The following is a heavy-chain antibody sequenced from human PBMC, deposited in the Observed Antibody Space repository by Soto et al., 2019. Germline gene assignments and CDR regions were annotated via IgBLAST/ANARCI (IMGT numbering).Heavy chain of an antibody. V-gene: IGHV3-21*01. Sequence: EVQLVESGGGLVKPGGSLRLSCAASGFTFSSYSMNWVRQAPGKGLEWVSSISSSSSYIYYADSVKGRFTISRDNATNSLYLQMTSLRAEHTAVYYCARDLGYYYMDVWGKGTTVTVSS. J-gene: IGHJ6*03. CDR1: GFTFSSYS. CDR2: ISSSSSYI. CDR3: ARDLGYYYMDV.